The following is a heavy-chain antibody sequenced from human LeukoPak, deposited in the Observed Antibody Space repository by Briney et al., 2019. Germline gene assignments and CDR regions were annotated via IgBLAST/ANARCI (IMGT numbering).Heavy chain of an antibody. CDR2: MFYSGYT. CDR3: AKEPTGDKSFDS. Sequence: SETLSFTCTVSGASISRTTYYWGWFRQPPGKGLEWIATMFYSGYTYYNPSLKSRVTISIDTSENQVSLKLSFVTAADTALYYCAKEPTGDKSFDSWGQGTLVTVSS. J-gene: IGHJ4*02. CDR1: GASISRTTYY. D-gene: IGHD7-27*01. V-gene: IGHV4-39*07.